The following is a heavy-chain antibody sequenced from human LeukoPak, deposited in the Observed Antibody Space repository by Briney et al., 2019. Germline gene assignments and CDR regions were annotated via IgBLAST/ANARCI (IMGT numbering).Heavy chain of an antibody. V-gene: IGHV3-30-3*01. D-gene: IGHD2-2*02. CDR3: ARAGGSCSSTSCYNVYYYYYGMDV. Sequence: GGSLGLSCAASGFTFSSYAMHWVRQAPGKGLEWVAVISYDGSNKYYADSVKGRFTISRDNSKNTLYLQMNSLRAEDTAVYYCARAGGSCSSTSCYNVYYYYYGMDVWGQGTTVTVSS. CDR2: ISYDGSNK. CDR1: GFTFSSYA. J-gene: IGHJ6*02.